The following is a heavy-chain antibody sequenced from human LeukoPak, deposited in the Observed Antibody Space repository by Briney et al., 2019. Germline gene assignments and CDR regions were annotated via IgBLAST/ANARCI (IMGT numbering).Heavy chain of an antibody. D-gene: IGHD3-16*02. CDR2: ISYDGSNK. CDR1: GFTFSSYA. Sequence: GGSLRLSCAASGFTFSSYAMHWVRQAPGKGLEWVAVISYDGSNKYYADSVKGRFTISRDNSKNTLYLQMNSLKAEDTAVYYCARGYQYDYVWGSYRNFDYWGQGTLVTVSS. V-gene: IGHV3-30-3*01. J-gene: IGHJ4*02. CDR3: ARGYQYDYVWGSYRNFDY.